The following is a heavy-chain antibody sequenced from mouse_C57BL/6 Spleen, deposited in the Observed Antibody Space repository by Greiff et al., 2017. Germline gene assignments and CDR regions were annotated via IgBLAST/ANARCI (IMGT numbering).Heavy chain of an antibody. CDR3: ARGYYYGSSPFAY. CDR1: GYTFTSYW. V-gene: IGHV1-55*01. D-gene: IGHD1-1*01. J-gene: IGHJ3*01. CDR2: IYPGSGST. Sequence: QVQLQQPGAELVKPGASVKMSCKASGYTFTSYWITWVKQRPGQGLEWIGDIYPGSGSTNYNEKFKSKATLTVDTSSSTAYMQLSSLTSEDSAVYYRARGYYYGSSPFAYWGKGTLVTVSA.